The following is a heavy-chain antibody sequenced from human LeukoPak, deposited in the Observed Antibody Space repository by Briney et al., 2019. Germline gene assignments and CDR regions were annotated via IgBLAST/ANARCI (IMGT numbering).Heavy chain of an antibody. Sequence: SETLSLTCAVSGGSISSGGYSWSWIRQPPGKGLEWIGYIYHSGSTYYNLSLKSRVTISVDRSKNQFSLKLSSVTAADTAVYYCARGGAARLHFQNWGQGTLVTVSS. CDR1: GGSISSGGYS. J-gene: IGHJ1*01. D-gene: IGHD6-6*01. CDR2: IYHSGST. V-gene: IGHV4-30-2*01. CDR3: ARGGAARLHFQN.